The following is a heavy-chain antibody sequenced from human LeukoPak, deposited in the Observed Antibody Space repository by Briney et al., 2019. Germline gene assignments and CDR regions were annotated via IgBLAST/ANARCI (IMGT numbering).Heavy chain of an antibody. J-gene: IGHJ6*03. Sequence: ASVKVSCKASGYTFTSYYMHWVRQAPGQGLEWMGIINPSGGSTSYAQKFQGRVTITADKSTSTAYMELSSLRSEDTAVYYCATPGVRSTYYYYMDVWGKGTTVTVSS. CDR3: ATPGVRSTYYYYMDV. CDR2: INPSGGST. CDR1: GYTFTSYY. V-gene: IGHV1-46*01. D-gene: IGHD3-3*01.